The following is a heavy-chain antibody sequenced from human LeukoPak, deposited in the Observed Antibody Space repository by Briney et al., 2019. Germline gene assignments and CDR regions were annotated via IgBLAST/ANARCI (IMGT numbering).Heavy chain of an antibody. D-gene: IGHD3-22*01. V-gene: IGHV3-11*04. CDR1: AFKFSDYY. J-gene: IGHJ4*01. Sequence: GGALRLSCAASAFKFSDYYMNWIRQAPGKGLEWVSSISSSGDISYYTDSVKGRFSISRDNAKNSLFLQMHGLRAEDTAAYFCVSDRSSGLYHYDSSGFLFWGRGTLVTVSS. CDR2: ISSSGDIS. CDR3: VSDRSSGLYHYDSSGFLF.